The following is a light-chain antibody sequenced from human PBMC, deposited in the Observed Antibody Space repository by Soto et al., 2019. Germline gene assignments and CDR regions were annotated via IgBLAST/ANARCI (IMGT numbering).Light chain of an antibody. CDR3: QVWDTSSAHRYV. Sequence: SYDLPQPPTVTVALGETAGFISGGSNFGSKSVHWYQRKPGQAPVLVVYENSDRPSGIPERFSGSNSGNTATLTISRVEDGDEADYYCQVWDTSSAHRYVFGTGTKITV. CDR2: ENS. CDR1: NFGSKS. V-gene: IGLV3-21*02. J-gene: IGLJ1*01.